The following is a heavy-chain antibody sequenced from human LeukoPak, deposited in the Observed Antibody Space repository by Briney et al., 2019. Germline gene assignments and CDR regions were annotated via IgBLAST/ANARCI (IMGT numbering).Heavy chain of an antibody. V-gene: IGHV3-30*18. CDR1: GFTFSSYG. CDR2: ISYDGSNK. CDR3: AKDVTVTNDAFDI. Sequence: GGSLRHSCAASGFTFSSYGMHWVRQAPGKGLEWVAVISYDGSNKYYADSVKGRFTISRDNSKNTLYLQMNSLRAEDTAVYYCAKDVTVTNDAFDIWGQGTMVTVSS. J-gene: IGHJ3*02. D-gene: IGHD4-17*01.